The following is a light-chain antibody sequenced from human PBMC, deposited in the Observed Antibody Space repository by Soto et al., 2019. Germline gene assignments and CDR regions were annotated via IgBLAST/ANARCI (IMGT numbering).Light chain of an antibody. CDR1: QSIRSY. CDR3: QQSYSTLT. Sequence: IQMTQSHSFMSASVGDRVTITCRESQSIRSYLNWYTPKPGKAPQRLIYAASSLQIGVQSRLIGIGSGTHFTLPIRSMQPEEFATADCQQSYSTLTFGPGTRLEIK. V-gene: IGKV1-39*01. J-gene: IGKJ5*01. CDR2: AAS.